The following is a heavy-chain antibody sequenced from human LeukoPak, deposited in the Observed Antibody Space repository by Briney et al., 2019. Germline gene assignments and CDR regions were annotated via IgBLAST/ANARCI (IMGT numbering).Heavy chain of an antibody. J-gene: IGHJ4*02. CDR3: ARENYGSGSYYFDY. D-gene: IGHD3-10*01. CDR1: GGSISSSSYY. V-gene: IGHV4-39*02. CDR2: IYYSGST. Sequence: SETLSLTCTVSGGSISSSSYYWGWIRQPPGKGLEWIGSIYYSGSTYYNPSLKSRVTISVDTSKNQFSLKLSSVTAADTAVYYCARENYGSGSYYFDYWGQGTLVTVSS.